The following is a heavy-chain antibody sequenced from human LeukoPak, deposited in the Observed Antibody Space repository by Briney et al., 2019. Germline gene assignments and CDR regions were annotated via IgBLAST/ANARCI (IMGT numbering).Heavy chain of an antibody. CDR2: IDYSGST. D-gene: IGHD1-26*01. J-gene: IGHJ3*02. CDR3: ARDRRRELLHAFDI. V-gene: IGHV4-59*01. CDR1: GGTISRYF. Sequence: SEALSLTCTVSGGTISRYFWSWIRQPPGKGLEWIAYIDYSGSTNYNPSLKSRLTISLDASKNQFSLKLSSVAAADTAVYYCARDRRRELLHAFDIWGQGTMVTVSS.